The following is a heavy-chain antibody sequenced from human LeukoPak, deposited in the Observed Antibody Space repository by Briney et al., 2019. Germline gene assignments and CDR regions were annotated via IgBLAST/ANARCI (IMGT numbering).Heavy chain of an antibody. Sequence: GGSLRLSCAASGFTFSSYWMSWVRQAPGKGLEWVANIKQDGSEKYYVDSVKGRFTISRDNAKNSLYLQMNSLRAEDTAVYYCARFPSAPHGDYFDYWGQGTLVTVSS. V-gene: IGHV3-7*01. CDR2: IKQDGSEK. CDR3: ARFPSAPHGDYFDY. CDR1: GFTFSSYW. D-gene: IGHD4-17*01. J-gene: IGHJ4*02.